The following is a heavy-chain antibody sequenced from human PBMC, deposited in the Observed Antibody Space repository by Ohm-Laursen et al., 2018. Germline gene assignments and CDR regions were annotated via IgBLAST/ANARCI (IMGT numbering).Heavy chain of an antibody. Sequence: SVKVSCKVSGYTFTSYYMHWVRQAPGQGLEWMGIINPSGGSTSYAQKFQGRVTMTRDTSTSTVYMELSSLRSEDTAVYYCARERLRFLEWLNWGQGTLVTVSS. V-gene: IGHV1-46*01. CDR3: ARERLRFLEWLN. D-gene: IGHD3-3*01. CDR1: GYTFTSYY. J-gene: IGHJ4*02. CDR2: INPSGGST.